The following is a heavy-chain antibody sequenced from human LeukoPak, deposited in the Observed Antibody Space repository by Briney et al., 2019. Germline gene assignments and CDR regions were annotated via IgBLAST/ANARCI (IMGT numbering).Heavy chain of an antibody. Sequence: PGRSLRLSCAASGFTFSSYAMHWVRQAPGKGLEWVAVISYDGSNKYYADSVKGRFTISRDNSKNTLYLQMNSLRAEDTAVYYCARSDYDSSGYCWFDPWGQGTLVTVSS. J-gene: IGHJ5*02. CDR2: ISYDGSNK. CDR1: GFTFSSYA. D-gene: IGHD3-22*01. V-gene: IGHV3-30*01. CDR3: ARSDYDSSGYCWFDP.